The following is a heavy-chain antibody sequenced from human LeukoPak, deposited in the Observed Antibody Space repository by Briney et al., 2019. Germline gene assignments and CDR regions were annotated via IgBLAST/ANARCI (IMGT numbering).Heavy chain of an antibody. CDR2: ISSSSSYI. V-gene: IGHV3-21*01. Sequence: PGGSLRLSCAASGFTFSSYSMNWVRQAPGKGLEWVSSISSSSSYIYYADSVKGRFTISRDNAKNSLYLQMNSLRAEDTAVYYCARVPAAAFDSSGYYPLDYWGQGTLVTVSS. D-gene: IGHD3-22*01. J-gene: IGHJ4*02. CDR3: ARVPAAAFDSSGYYPLDY. CDR1: GFTFSSYS.